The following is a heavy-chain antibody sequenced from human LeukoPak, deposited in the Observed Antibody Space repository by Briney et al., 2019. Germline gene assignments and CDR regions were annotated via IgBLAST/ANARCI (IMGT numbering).Heavy chain of an antibody. D-gene: IGHD6-13*01. J-gene: IGHJ4*02. CDR1: GGSISSGDYY. CDR2: TYYSGST. V-gene: IGHV4-30-4*01. Sequence: PSETLSLTCTVSGGSISSGDYYWSWIRQPPGKGLEWIGYTYYSGSTYYNPSLKSRVTISVDTSKNQFTLKLSSVTAADITAHPYSRGPPSAHKTSIAAAGGYFDYWGQGTLVTVSS. CDR3: SRGPPSAHKTSIAAAGGYFDY.